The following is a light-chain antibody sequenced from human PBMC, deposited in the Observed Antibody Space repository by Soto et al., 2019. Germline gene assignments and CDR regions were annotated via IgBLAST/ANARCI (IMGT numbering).Light chain of an antibody. J-gene: IGKJ5*01. CDR2: DAS. Sequence: EIMLTQSPVTLSLSPGERATLSCRANQSVSSYLAWYQQKPGQAPRLLIYDASNRATGIPARFSGSGSGPYLTLTITSLEPEDSALYYGQNWKNWPPIALGQGTRLEIK. CDR1: QSVSSY. V-gene: IGKV3-11*01. CDR3: QNWKNWPPIA.